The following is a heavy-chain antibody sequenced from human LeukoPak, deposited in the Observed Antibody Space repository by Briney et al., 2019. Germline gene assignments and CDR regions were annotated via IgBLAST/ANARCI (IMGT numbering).Heavy chain of an antibody. CDR3: ARDRGIFVGSSWYSHYMDV. D-gene: IGHD6-13*01. V-gene: IGHV1-69*13. CDR1: GGTFSSYA. Sequence: SVKVSCXASGGTFSSYAISWVRQAPGQGLEWMGGIIPIFGTANYAQKFQGRVTITADESTSTAYMELSSLRSEDTAVYYCARDRGIFVGSSWYSHYMDVWGKGTTVTVSS. J-gene: IGHJ6*03. CDR2: IIPIFGTA.